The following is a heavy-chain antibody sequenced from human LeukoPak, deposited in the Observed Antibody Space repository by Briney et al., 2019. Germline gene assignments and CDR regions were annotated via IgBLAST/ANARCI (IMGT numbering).Heavy chain of an antibody. D-gene: IGHD1-1*01. Sequence: SVKVSCKASGGTFSSYTFSWVRQAPGQGVEWMGGIIPVFGTANYPQKFQGRVTITADKSTNTAYMELSSLRSEDTAVYYCARDRGGGTTDYWGQGTLVTVSS. J-gene: IGHJ4*02. CDR2: IIPVFGTA. CDR3: ARDRGGGTTDY. V-gene: IGHV1-69*06. CDR1: GGTFSSYT.